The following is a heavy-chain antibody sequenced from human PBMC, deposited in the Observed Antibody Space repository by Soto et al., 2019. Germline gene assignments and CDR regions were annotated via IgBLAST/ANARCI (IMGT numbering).Heavy chain of an antibody. Sequence: EVQLLESGGGLVQPGESLRLSCAASGFTFSSYAMSWVRQAPGKGLEWVSVISGSDDSTYYADSVKGRFTISRDNSKNTRYLQMNSLRAEDTAVYYCAKRSSSFTFDYWGQGTLVTVSS. V-gene: IGHV3-23*01. CDR3: AKRSSSFTFDY. CDR1: GFTFSSYA. CDR2: ISGSDDST. J-gene: IGHJ4*02. D-gene: IGHD6-6*01.